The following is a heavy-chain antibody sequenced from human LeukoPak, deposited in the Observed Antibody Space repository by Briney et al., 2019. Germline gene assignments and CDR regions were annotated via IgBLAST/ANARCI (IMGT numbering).Heavy chain of an antibody. CDR3: TRITMVRGARKDDY. J-gene: IGHJ4*02. D-gene: IGHD3-10*01. CDR2: ISGSAYST. Sequence: GGSLRLSCAASGFTFSSYAMTWVRQAPGKGLEWISAISGSAYSTSYADSVKGRFTISRDNSKNTLYLQMNSLRVEDTAMYYCTRITMVRGARKDDYWGQGTLVTVSS. CDR1: GFTFSSYA. V-gene: IGHV3-23*01.